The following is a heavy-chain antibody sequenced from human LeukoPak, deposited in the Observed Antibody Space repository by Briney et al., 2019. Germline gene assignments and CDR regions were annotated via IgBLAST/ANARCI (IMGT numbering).Heavy chain of an antibody. CDR1: GGSISSYY. Sequence: SETLSLTCTVSGGSISSYYWSWIRQPPGKGLEWIGYIYYSGSTNYNPSLKSRVTISVDTSKNQFSLKLSSVTAADTAVYYCARDAGEMYSSSHQLDDYWGQGTLVTVSS. V-gene: IGHV4-59*01. D-gene: IGHD6-6*01. CDR2: IYYSGST. J-gene: IGHJ4*02. CDR3: ARDAGEMYSSSHQLDDY.